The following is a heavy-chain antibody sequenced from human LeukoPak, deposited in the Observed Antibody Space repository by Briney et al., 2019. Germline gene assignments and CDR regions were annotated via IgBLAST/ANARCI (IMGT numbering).Heavy chain of an antibody. CDR3: ARGDYYDSSGYPYYFDY. D-gene: IGHD3-22*01. V-gene: IGHV1-2*02. CDR1: GYVFTDYY. J-gene: IGHJ4*02. Sequence: ASVKVSCKASGYVFTDYYIHWVRQAPGQGLEWMGWINPNSGGTNYAQKFQGRVTMTRNTSISTAYMELSSLRSEDTAVYYCARGDYYDSSGYPYYFDYWGQGTLVTVSS. CDR2: INPNSGGT.